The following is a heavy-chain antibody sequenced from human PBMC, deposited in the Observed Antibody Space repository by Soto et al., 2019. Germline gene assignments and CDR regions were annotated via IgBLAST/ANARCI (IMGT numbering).Heavy chain of an antibody. V-gene: IGHV3-66*01. CDR1: GFTVSSNY. CDR3: ARVEGSGSFWYYYYMDV. D-gene: IGHD3-10*01. J-gene: IGHJ6*03. Sequence: EVQLVESGGGLVQPGGSLRLSCAASGFTVSSNYMSWVRQAPGKGLGWVSVIYSGGSTYYADSVKGRFTISRDNSKNTLYLQMNSLRAEDTAVYYCARVEGSGSFWYYYYMDVWGKGTTVTVSS. CDR2: IYSGGST.